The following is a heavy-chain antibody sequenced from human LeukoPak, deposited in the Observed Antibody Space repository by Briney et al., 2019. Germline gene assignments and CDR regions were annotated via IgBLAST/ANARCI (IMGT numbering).Heavy chain of an antibody. CDR1: GFTVSSNY. Sequence: GGSLRLSCAASGFTVSSNYMSWVRQAPGKRLEWVSVIYSGGSTYYADSVKGRFTISRDNSKNTLYLQMNSLRAEDTAVYYCARDRGAGWLHESYFDYWGQGTLVTVSS. D-gene: IGHD5-24*01. CDR3: ARDRGAGWLHESYFDY. J-gene: IGHJ4*02. V-gene: IGHV3-66*01. CDR2: IYSGGST.